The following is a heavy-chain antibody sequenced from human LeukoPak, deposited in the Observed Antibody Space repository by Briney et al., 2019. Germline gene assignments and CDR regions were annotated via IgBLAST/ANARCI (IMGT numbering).Heavy chain of an antibody. CDR2: IYYSVST. J-gene: IGHJ5*02. V-gene: IGHV4-59*08. CDR1: GGSISGYY. CDR3: ARHTDSSGDYDP. Sequence: SETLSLTCTVSGGSISGYYWSWIRQPPGKGLEWIGYIYYSVSTNYNPSLKSRVTISLDTSKNQFSLKLSSVTAADTAVYYCARHTDSSGDYDPWGQGNLVTVSS. D-gene: IGHD3-22*01.